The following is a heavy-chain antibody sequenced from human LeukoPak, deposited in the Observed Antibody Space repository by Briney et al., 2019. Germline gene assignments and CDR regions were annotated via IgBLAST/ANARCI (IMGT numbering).Heavy chain of an antibody. CDR1: GFIFSSYG. J-gene: IGHJ4*02. D-gene: IGHD3-9*01. Sequence: GGSLRLSCAASGFIFSSYGMHWVRQAPGKGLEWVAVISYDGSNKYYADSVKDRFTISRDNSKNTLYLQMNSLRAEDTAVYYCAKDRQYFDWNNWGQGTLVTVSS. V-gene: IGHV3-30*18. CDR2: ISYDGSNK. CDR3: AKDRQYFDWNN.